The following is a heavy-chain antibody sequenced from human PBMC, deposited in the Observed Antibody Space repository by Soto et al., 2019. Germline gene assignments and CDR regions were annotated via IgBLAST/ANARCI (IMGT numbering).Heavy chain of an antibody. J-gene: IGHJ4*02. CDR3: ADYNWNYGIDY. V-gene: IGHV4-61*01. D-gene: IGHD1-1*01. Sequence: PSETLSLTCTVSGGSVSSGSYYWSWIRQPPGKGLEWIGYIYYSGSTNYNPSLKSRVTISVDTSKNQFSLKLSSVTAADTAVYYCADYNWNYGIDYWGQGTLVTVSS. CDR1: GGSVSSGSYY. CDR2: IYYSGST.